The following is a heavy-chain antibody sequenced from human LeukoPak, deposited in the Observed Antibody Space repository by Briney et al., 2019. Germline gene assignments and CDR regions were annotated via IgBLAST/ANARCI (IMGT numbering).Heavy chain of an antibody. CDR3: ARPPPRIAAAGTDYYYDSSGYYGDAFDI. D-gene: IGHD3-22*01. Sequence: GGSLRLSCAASGFTVSSNYMSWVRQAPGKGLEWVSVIYSGGSTYYADSVKGRFTISRDNSKNSLYLQMNSLRAEGTAVYYCARPPPRIAAAGTDYYYDSSGYYGDAFDIWGQGTMVTVSS. V-gene: IGHV3-53*01. CDR2: IYSGGST. J-gene: IGHJ3*02. CDR1: GFTVSSNY.